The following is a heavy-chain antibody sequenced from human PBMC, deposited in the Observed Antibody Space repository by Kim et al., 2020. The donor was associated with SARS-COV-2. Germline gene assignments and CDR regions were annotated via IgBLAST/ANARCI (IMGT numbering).Heavy chain of an antibody. J-gene: IGHJ4*02. V-gene: IGHV7-4-1*02. CDR3: ARAAKSTSGLDY. Sequence: AYAQDFQGRVVFSLDTSVNTAYLKINTLKTEDTGVYYCARAAKSTSGLDYWGQGALVTVSS. D-gene: IGHD1-26*01.